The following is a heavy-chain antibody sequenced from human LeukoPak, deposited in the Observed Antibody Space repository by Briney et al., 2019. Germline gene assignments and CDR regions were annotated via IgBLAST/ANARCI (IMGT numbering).Heavy chain of an antibody. Sequence: SETLSLTCTVSVGSISSRSSYWGWIRQPPGKGLGWVGSIFYGGSTDYNPSVKSRVTISVDTSKDQFSLKLSSVTAADTAVYYCARRLSGYYYYFECRGKGTLVTVSS. CDR1: VGSISSRSSY. D-gene: IGHD3-22*01. V-gene: IGHV4-39*01. CDR2: IFYGGST. J-gene: IGHJ4*02. CDR3: ARRLSGYYYYFEC.